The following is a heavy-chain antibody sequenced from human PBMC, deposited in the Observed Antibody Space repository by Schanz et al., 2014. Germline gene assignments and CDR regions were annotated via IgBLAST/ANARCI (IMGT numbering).Heavy chain of an antibody. Sequence: QVQLVQSGAEVRKPGASVKVSCKASGYTFISYGISWVRQAPGQGLEWMGWINPNSGDTNYAQKFQGWVTMTRDTSISTAYMEVSRLKSDDTAVYYCARLSVAGRPHVNYWYFDLWGRGTLXTVSS. CDR2: INPNSGDT. V-gene: IGHV1-2*04. CDR3: ARLSVAGRPHVNYWYFDL. D-gene: IGHD6-19*01. CDR1: GYTFISYG. J-gene: IGHJ2*01.